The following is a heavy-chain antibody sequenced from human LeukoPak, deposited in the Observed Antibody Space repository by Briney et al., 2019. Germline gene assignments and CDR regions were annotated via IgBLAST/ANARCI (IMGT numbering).Heavy chain of an antibody. CDR3: AKGHSRDYPEAFDI. CDR1: GFIFSTYG. CDR2: IWYDGGNK. J-gene: IGHJ3*02. Sequence: GRSLRLSCAASGFIFSTYGTHWGRQTPGKGLGWVSVIWYDGGNKYYADSAKGRFTISRDTSKNTLYLQMDNLRLEDSAMDYGAKGHSRDYPEAFDIGGQGTMVTVSS. D-gene: IGHD4-11*01. V-gene: IGHV3-33*06.